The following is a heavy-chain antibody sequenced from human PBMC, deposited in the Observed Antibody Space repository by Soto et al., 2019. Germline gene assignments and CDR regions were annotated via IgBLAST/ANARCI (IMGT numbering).Heavy chain of an antibody. CDR2: IKRDGSET. CDR3: VGEGNNWNDFDY. D-gene: IGHD1-20*01. Sequence: EVQLVESGGGLVQPGGSLRLSCAAPTFIFSTYWMTWVRQAPGKGLEGVANIKRDGSETHYADSVKGRFTISRDNAKNDLYLQMNSLRVEDTAVYSCVGEGNNWNDFDYWGQGTLVTVSS. CDR1: TFIFSTYW. J-gene: IGHJ4*02. V-gene: IGHV3-7*01.